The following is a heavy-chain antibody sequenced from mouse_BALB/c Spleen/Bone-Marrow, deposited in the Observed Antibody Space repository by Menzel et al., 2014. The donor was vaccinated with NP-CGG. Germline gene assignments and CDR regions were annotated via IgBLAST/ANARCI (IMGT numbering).Heavy chain of an antibody. CDR2: IRNKANGYTT. V-gene: IGHV7-3*02. CDR1: GFTFTGYY. CDR3: ARGGNDLDY. J-gene: IGHJ2*01. Sequence: EVQRVESGGGLVQPGGSLRLTCATSGFTFTGYYMSWVRQHPGKALEWLGFIRNKANGYTTEYSASVKGRFTISRDNSQSILYLQMNTLRAEDSATYYCARGGNDLDYWGQGTTLTVSS. D-gene: IGHD2-3*01.